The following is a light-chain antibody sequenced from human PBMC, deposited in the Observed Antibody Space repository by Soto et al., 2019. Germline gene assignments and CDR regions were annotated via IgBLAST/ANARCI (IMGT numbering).Light chain of an antibody. V-gene: IGLV1-40*01. Sequence: QSVLTQPPSVSGAPGQRVTISCTGSSSNIGAGYDVHWYQQFPGTAPKLLIFGNSDRPSGVPDRFSGSKSGTSASLAITGLQAEDEADYFCQSYDSILSTYVFGTGTKVTVL. CDR1: SSNIGAGYD. CDR2: GNS. J-gene: IGLJ1*01. CDR3: QSYDSILSTYV.